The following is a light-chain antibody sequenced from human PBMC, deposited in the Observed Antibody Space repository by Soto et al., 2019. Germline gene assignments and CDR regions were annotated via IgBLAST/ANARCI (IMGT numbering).Light chain of an antibody. V-gene: IGLV2-8*01. J-gene: IGLJ2*01. CDR2: EVV. Sequence: QSALTQPPSASGSPGQSVTISCTGTKNDIGVYDFVSWYQHHPGKAPRLIIYEVVQRPSGVPDRFSGSKSGNTASLTVSGLQAADEADYYCQSYDSSLSGVVFGGGTKLTV. CDR1: KNDIGVYDF. CDR3: QSYDSSLSGVV.